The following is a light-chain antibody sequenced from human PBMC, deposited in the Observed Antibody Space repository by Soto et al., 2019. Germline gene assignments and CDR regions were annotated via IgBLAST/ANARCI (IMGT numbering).Light chain of an antibody. CDR3: ETWDSHTRV. CDR1: SGHSSYI. V-gene: IGLV4-60*02. CDR2: LEGSGSY. Sequence: QAVVTQSSSASASLGSSVKLTCTLSSGHSSYIIAWHQQQPGMAPRYLMKLEGSGSYNKGSGVPDRFSGSSSGADRYLTISNLQFEDEADYYCETWDSHTRVFGGGTKLTVL. J-gene: IGLJ2*01.